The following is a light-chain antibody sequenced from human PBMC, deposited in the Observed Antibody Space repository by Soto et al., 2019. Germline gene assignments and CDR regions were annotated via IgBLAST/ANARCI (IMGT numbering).Light chain of an antibody. Sequence: IQMTQSPSTLSASVGDTVTITCRASQSISVSLAWYQQKPGKAPNLLIYDASTLQGGVPSRFSGSGSGTEFTLTVTSLQPEDFATYFCQQGFSTPWTFGPGTKVDIK. CDR2: DAS. J-gene: IGKJ1*01. CDR3: QQGFSTPWT. CDR1: QSISVS. V-gene: IGKV1-5*01.